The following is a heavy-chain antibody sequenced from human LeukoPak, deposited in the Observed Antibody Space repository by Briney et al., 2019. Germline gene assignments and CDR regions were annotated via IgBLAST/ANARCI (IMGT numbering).Heavy chain of an antibody. J-gene: IGHJ6*02. CDR2: MNNGPGAT. CDR1: GFSFSTSP. CDR3: AKTHYDLLDV. D-gene: IGHD5-12*01. V-gene: IGHV3-23*01. Sequence: QSGGSLRPSCAASGFSFSTSPMSWVRQPPGKGLEWVSAMNNGPGATFYRDSVRGRFTISRDDSKSTLYLQMNSLRAEDTGTYYCAKTHYDLLDVWGQGTTVTVSS.